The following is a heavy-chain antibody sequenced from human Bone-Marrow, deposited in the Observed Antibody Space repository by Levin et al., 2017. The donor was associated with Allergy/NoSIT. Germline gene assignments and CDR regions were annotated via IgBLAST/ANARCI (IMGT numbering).Heavy chain of an antibody. CDR1: GFTFSTYS. CDR2: ISTRSTTI. D-gene: IGHD2-15*01. V-gene: IGHV3-48*02. CDR3: AGLQYCSGGRCYSNNF. Sequence: GGSLRLSCTVSGFTFSTYSMNWLRQAPGKGLEWISYISTRSTTIHYADSVKGRFTISRDNAKNSLYLQMNGLRDEDTAVYYCAGLQYCSGGRCYSNNFWGQGTLVTVSS. J-gene: IGHJ4*02.